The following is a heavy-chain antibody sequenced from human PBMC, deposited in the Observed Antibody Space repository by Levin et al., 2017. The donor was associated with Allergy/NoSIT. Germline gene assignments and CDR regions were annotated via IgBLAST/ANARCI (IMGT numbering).Heavy chain of an antibody. V-gene: IGHV4-31*03. J-gene: IGHJ4*02. D-gene: IGHD3-9*01. CDR1: GGSTRLGGYY. CDR3: VRAQTGYVSPFDF. CDR2: IYYSGET. Sequence: KPSETLFLTCSVSGGSTRLGGYYWGWIRQHPVKGLEWLGYIYYSGETFYNPSVESRLVISHDTSENQFSLKLTSLTAADTAVYYCVRAQTGYVSPFDFWGPGTLVTVSS.